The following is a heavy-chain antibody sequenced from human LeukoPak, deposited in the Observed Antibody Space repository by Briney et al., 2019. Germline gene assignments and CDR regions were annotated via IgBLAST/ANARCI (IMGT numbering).Heavy chain of an antibody. D-gene: IGHD3-10*01. J-gene: IGHJ5*02. CDR3: ASVSGYYGSDWFDP. Sequence: SETLSLTCTASGGSISSYYWSWIRQPPGKGLEWIGYIYYSGSTNYNPSLKSRVTISVDTSKNQFSLKLSSVTAADTAVYYCASVSGYYGSDWFDPWGQGTLVTVSS. V-gene: IGHV4-59*01. CDR2: IYYSGST. CDR1: GGSISSYY.